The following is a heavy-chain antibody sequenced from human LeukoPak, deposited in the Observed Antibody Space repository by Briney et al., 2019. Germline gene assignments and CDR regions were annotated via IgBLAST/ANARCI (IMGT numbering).Heavy chain of an antibody. CDR1: VYTFTSYE. CDR2: MNPNSGNT. J-gene: IGHJ4*02. V-gene: IGHV1-8*01. Sequence: GASVKLSSKASVYTFTSYEINWVRQATGQGREWMGWMNPNSGNTVYAQKFQDRVTMTRNTSISTPYMELSSLRSEGTAVYYCATEGKMVRGVYTDYWGERALGTVSS. D-gene: IGHD3-10*01. CDR3: ATEGKMVRGVYTDY.